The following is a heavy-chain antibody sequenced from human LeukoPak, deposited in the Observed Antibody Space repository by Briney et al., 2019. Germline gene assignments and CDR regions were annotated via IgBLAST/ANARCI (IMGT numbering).Heavy chain of an antibody. Sequence: GGSLRLSCAASGXTFSSYSMNWVRQAPGKGLEWVSSISSISSYIYYADSVKGRITISRDNAKNSMYLQMNSLRAEDTAVYYCARALPSPLYSGSYADAFDIWGQGTMVTVSS. CDR2: ISSISSYI. CDR3: ARALPSPLYSGSYADAFDI. J-gene: IGHJ3*02. D-gene: IGHD1-26*01. CDR1: GXTFSSYS. V-gene: IGHV3-21*01.